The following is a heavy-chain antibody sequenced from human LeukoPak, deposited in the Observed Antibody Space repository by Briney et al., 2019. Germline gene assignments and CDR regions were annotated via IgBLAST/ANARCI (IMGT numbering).Heavy chain of an antibody. J-gene: IGHJ4*02. CDR1: GGSFSGYY. V-gene: IGHV4-34*01. CDR2: INHSGST. D-gene: IGHD1-26*01. CDR3: ARHISSGGTYAHFDY. Sequence: SETLSLTCAVYGGSFSGYYWSWIRQPPGKGLEWIGEINHSGSTNYNPSLKSRVTISLDTSKNQVSLKLNSVSAADTAVYYCARHISSGGTYAHFDYWGQGTLVTVSS.